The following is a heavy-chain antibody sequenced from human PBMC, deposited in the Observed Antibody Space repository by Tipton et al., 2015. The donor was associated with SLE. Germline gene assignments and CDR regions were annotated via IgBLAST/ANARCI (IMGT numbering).Heavy chain of an antibody. CDR2: ISDGSST. CDR3: ARYSRGSLDS. CDR1: GFTFTNSW. D-gene: IGHD1-26*01. Sequence: SLRLSCAASGFTFTNSWMHWVRQAPGKGLVWVSRISDGSSTTYVDSVRGRFTISRDNAKNTLYLQMNSLRAEDTAVYYCARYSRGSLDSWGQGTLVTVSS. V-gene: IGHV3-74*03. J-gene: IGHJ4*02.